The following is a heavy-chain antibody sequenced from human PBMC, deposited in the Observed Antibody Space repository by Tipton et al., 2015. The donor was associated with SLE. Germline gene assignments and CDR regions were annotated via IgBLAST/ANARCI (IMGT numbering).Heavy chain of an antibody. CDR1: GGSFSGYY. J-gene: IGHJ4*02. D-gene: IGHD6-19*01. V-gene: IGHV4-34*01. CDR3: ARGEDSSGWYEGTF. CDR2: INHSGST. Sequence: LRLSCAVYGGSFSGYYWSWIRQPPGKGLEWIGEINHSGSTNYNPSLKSRVTISVDTSKNQFSLKLSSVTAADTAVYCCARGEDSSGWYEGTFWGQGTLVTVSS.